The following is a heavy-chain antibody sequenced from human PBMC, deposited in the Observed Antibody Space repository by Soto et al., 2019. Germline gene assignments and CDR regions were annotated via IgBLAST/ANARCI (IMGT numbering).Heavy chain of an antibody. CDR3: ARGYYDTSGQSNTFDI. Sequence: SETLSLTCAVSGTSISSYYWSWIRQPPGKGLEWIANIHYSGTTNYNPSLASPVTISVDTSKNQFSLKLSSVTAADTAVYYCARGYYDTSGQSNTFDIWGQGTMVTVSS. V-gene: IGHV4-59*01. D-gene: IGHD3-22*01. CDR2: IHYSGTT. CDR1: GTSISSYY. J-gene: IGHJ3*02.